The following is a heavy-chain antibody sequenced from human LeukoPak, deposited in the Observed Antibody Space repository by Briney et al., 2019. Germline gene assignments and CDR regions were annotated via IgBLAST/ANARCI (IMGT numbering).Heavy chain of an antibody. CDR2: ISYAGSNK. CDR1: GFTFSTYW. CDR3: ARGQHRVTYSDDAFDI. J-gene: IGHJ3*02. D-gene: IGHD4-11*01. Sequence: GGSLRLSCAASGFTFSTYWMTWVRQAPGKGLEWVAVISYAGSNKFYADSVRGRVTISRDNSKNTLYLQMNNLKTEDTAVYYCARGQHRVTYSDDAFDIWGQGTMVTVSS. V-gene: IGHV3-30-3*01.